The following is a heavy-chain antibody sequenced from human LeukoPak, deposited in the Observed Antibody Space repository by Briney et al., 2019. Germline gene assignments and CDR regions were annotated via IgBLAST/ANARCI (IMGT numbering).Heavy chain of an antibody. D-gene: IGHD6-19*01. CDR3: ARGVRIAVAGYVDY. Sequence: GGSLRLSCAASGFTFSSYAMSWVRQAPGKGLEWVSAISGSGGSTYYADSVKGRFTISRDNSKNTLYLQMNSLRAEDTAVYYCARGVRIAVAGYVDYWGQGTLVTVSS. CDR1: GFTFSSYA. CDR2: ISGSGGST. J-gene: IGHJ4*02. V-gene: IGHV3-23*01.